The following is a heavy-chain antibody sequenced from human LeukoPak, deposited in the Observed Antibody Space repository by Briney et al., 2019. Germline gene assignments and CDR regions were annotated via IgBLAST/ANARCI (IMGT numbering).Heavy chain of an antibody. CDR3: ARMAGDSSGYNPIDY. CDR1: GYTFTIYG. Sequence: ASVTVSCKASGYTFTIYGISWVRQAPGQGLEWMGWINPNSGGTNYAQKFQGRVTMTRDTSISTAYMELSRLRSDDTAMYYCARMAGDSSGYNPIDYWGQGTLVTVSS. D-gene: IGHD3-22*01. J-gene: IGHJ4*02. V-gene: IGHV1-2*02. CDR2: INPNSGGT.